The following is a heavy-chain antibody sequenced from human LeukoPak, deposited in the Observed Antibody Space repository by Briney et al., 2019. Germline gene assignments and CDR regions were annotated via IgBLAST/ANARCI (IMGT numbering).Heavy chain of an antibody. Sequence: PGGSLRLSCAASGFTVRSNDMSWVRQAPGKGLVWVSVIYSGGSTYYADSVKGRFTISRDNSKNTLFLQMNSLRAEDTAVYHCATDYDFDHWGQGTLVTVSS. CDR1: GFTVRSND. CDR2: IYSGGST. J-gene: IGHJ4*02. V-gene: IGHV3-66*01. CDR3: ATDYDFDH. D-gene: IGHD3-3*01.